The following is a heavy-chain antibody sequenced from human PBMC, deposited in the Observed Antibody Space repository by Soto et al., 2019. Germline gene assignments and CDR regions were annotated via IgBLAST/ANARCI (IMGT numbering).Heavy chain of an antibody. CDR3: ARRLHSSSWGPYFDY. CDR1: GYSFTSYW. Sequence: HGESLKISCKGSGYSFTSYWIGWVRQMPGKGLEWMGIIYPGDSDTRYSPSFQGQVTISADKSISTAYLQWSSLKASDTAMYYCARRLHSSSWGPYFDYWGQGTLVTVSS. D-gene: IGHD6-13*01. V-gene: IGHV5-51*01. J-gene: IGHJ4*02. CDR2: IYPGDSDT.